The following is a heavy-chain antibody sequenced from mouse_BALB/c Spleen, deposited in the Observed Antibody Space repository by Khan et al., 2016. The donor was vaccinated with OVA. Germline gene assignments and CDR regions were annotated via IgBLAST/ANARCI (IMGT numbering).Heavy chain of an antibody. CDR1: GFTCSTYG. V-gene: IGHV5-6*01. D-gene: IGHD1-1*01. Sequence: EVDMVVPEGHLVKPGGSLKLSCATFGFTCSTYGMSWVRQTPDKRLEWVATVRTGGSYTYYPASVKGRFTISRDHAKNTLYLQMSSLKSEDTAIFYCASIAYYYDSEGFAYWGQGTLVTVS. J-gene: IGHJ3*01. CDR2: VRTGGSYT. CDR3: ASIAYYYDSEGFAY.